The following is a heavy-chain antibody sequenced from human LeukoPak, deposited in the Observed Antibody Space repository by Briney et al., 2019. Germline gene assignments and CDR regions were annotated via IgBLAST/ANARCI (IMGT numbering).Heavy chain of an antibody. Sequence: SVKVSCKASGYTFTSYYMHWVRQAPGQGLEWMGGIIPIFGTANYAQKFQGRVTITADESTSTAYMELSSLRSEDTAVYYCARARYYGSGSYYMLVSDYWGQGTLVTVSS. CDR1: GYTFTSYY. V-gene: IGHV1-69*13. CDR3: ARARYYGSGSYYMLVSDY. J-gene: IGHJ4*02. CDR2: IIPIFGTA. D-gene: IGHD3-10*01.